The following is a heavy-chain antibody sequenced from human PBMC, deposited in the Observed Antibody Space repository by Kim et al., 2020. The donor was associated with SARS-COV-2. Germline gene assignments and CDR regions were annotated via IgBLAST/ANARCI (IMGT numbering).Heavy chain of an antibody. CDR2: ISGSGGST. J-gene: IGHJ3*02. CDR3: AKDSKRRYYDILTGLWGAFDI. CDR1: GFTFSSYA. D-gene: IGHD3-9*01. V-gene: IGHV3-23*01. Sequence: GGSLRLSCAASGFTFSSYAMSWVRQAPGKGLEWVSAISGSGGSTYYADSVKGRFTISRDNSKNTLYLQMNSLRAEDTAVYYCAKDSKRRYYDILTGLWGAFDIWGQGTMVTVSS.